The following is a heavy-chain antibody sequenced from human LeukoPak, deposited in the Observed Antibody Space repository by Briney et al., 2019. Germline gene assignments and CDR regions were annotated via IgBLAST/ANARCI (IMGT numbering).Heavy chain of an antibody. D-gene: IGHD3-3*01. Sequence: GGPLRLSCAASGFTFSSYAMSWVRQAPGKGLEWVSVISGSGGSTYYADSVKGRLTISRDNSKNMLYLQMNSLRAEDTAVYYCAKNRLGVVTEFDYWGQGTQVTVSS. CDR1: GFTFSSYA. V-gene: IGHV3-23*01. CDR3: AKNRLGVVTEFDY. J-gene: IGHJ4*02. CDR2: ISGSGGST.